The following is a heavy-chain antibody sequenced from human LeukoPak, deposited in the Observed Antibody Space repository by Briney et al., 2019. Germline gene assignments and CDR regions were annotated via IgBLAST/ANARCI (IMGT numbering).Heavy chain of an antibody. D-gene: IGHD2-21*01. V-gene: IGHV3-7*01. Sequence: GGSLRLSCVTSGFTLSNYWMSWVRRTPGKGLEWVASINVDGTEKKYVDSVKGRFTMSRDNARKSVYLQMESLRVDDTALYYCARGGHHSVDYWGQGTLVTVSS. CDR3: ARGGHHSVDY. CDR1: GFTLSNYW. CDR2: INVDGTEK. J-gene: IGHJ4*02.